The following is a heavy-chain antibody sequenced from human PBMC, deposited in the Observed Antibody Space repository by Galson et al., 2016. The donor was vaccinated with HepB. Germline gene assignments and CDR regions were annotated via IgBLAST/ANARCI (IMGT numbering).Heavy chain of an antibody. CDR2: INTDGSST. CDR1: GFTFSSHW. J-gene: IGHJ4*02. D-gene: IGHD1-26*01. Sequence: SLRLSCAASGFTFSSHWMHWVRQAPGKGLVWVSRINTDGSSTSYADSVKGRFTISRDNAKNSLYLQMNSLRDEDTAVYYCARGDRGSYNSGYFDYWGQGNLVTVSS. V-gene: IGHV3-74*01. CDR3: ARGDRGSYNSGYFDY.